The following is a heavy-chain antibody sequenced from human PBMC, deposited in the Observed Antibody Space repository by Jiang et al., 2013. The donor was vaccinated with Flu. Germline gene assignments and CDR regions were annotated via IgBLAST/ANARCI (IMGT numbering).Heavy chain of an antibody. D-gene: IGHD3-16*01. CDR2: ISGSGGSI. J-gene: IGHJ4*02. V-gene: IGHV3-23*01. CDR1: GFTFSNYA. Sequence: GSLRLSCAASGFTFSNYAMNWVRQAPGKGLQWVSGISGSGGSIYQADSVKGRFTISRDNSKNTLYLQMNSLRVDDTAEYYCAKGPFDYVWGTGFDYWGQGTLVTVSS. CDR3: AKGPFDYVWGTGFDY.